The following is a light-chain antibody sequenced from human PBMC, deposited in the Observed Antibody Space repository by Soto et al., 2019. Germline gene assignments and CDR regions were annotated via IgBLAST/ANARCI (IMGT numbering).Light chain of an antibody. CDR2: EVS. V-gene: IGLV2-18*02. J-gene: IGLJ3*02. CDR3: SSFASSAPLV. CDR1: SSDIGYHNR. Sequence: QSALTQPPSVSGSPGQSVTISCTGTSSDIGYHNRVSWYQQPPGTAPKLMIYEVSTRYSGVPDRFSGSKSGNTASLTIAVLQAADEADYYCSSFASSAPLVFGGGTKLTVL.